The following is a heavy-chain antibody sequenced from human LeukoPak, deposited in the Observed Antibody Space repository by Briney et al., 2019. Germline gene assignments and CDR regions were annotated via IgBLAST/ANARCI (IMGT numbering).Heavy chain of an antibody. D-gene: IGHD3-10*01. CDR2: ISGSSSPI. J-gene: IGHJ4*02. CDR3: ARGLYGSGTYELDY. V-gene: IGHV3-48*01. Sequence: GVSLRLSCEASGLTFSSYGMSWVRQAPGKGLEWVSYISGSSSPIYYADSVKGRFTTSRDNAKTSLYLQMNSLRAEDTAVHYCARGLYGSGTYELDYWGQGTLVTVSS. CDR1: GLTFSSYG.